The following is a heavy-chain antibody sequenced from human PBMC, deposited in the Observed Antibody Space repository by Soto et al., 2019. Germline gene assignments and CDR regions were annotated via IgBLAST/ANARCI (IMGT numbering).Heavy chain of an antibody. CDR1: GGSISSGGYY. Sequence: QVQLQESGPGLVKPSQNLSLTCTVSGGSISSGGYYWSWIRQHPGKGLEWIGYIYYSGSTYYNPSLKARVTLSVDTSKNQFSLKLSSVTAADTAVYYCARAGEMATWGGMDVWGQGTTVTVSS. V-gene: IGHV4-31*03. CDR2: IYYSGST. J-gene: IGHJ6*02. CDR3: ARAGEMATWGGMDV. D-gene: IGHD3-16*01.